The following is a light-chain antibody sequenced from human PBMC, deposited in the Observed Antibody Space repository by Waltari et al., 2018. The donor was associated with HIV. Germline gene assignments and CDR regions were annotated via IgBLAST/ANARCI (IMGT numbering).Light chain of an antibody. CDR1: QSVLYSSNNKNY. Sequence: DIVMTQSPDSLSVSVGERAAINCKSSQSVLYSSNNKNYLAWYQQKPGQPPKLPFYWASTRASGVPDRFSGSGSGADFTLTISSLQAEDVAVYYCQQYYSTPLTFGGGTKVEIK. CDR3: QQYYSTPLT. V-gene: IGKV4-1*01. J-gene: IGKJ4*01. CDR2: WAS.